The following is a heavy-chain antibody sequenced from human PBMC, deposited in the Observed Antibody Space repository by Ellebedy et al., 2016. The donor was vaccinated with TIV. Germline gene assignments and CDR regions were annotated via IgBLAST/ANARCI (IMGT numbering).Heavy chain of an antibody. CDR3: ARPPLTVTSSRYFDL. D-gene: IGHD4-17*01. J-gene: IGHJ2*01. CDR1: GGSISSSNW. CDR2: IYHRWST. Sequence: MPSETLSLTCAVSGGSISSSNWWSWFRQPPGKGLEWIGEIYHRWSTNYNPSLKSRVTISVDKSKNQFSLKLSSVTAADKAVYSCARPPLTVTSSRYFDLWGRGTLVTVSS. V-gene: IGHV4-4*02.